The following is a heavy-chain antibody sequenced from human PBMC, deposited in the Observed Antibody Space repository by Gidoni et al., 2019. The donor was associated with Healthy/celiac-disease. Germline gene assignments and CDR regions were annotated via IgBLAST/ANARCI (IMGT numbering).Heavy chain of an antibody. CDR3: ARSQSGTGPFQH. D-gene: IGHD6-25*01. CDR1: GFPFSSYG. Sequence: QVQLVESGGGVVQPGRSLRLSCAASGFPFSSYGMHWVRQAPGKGLEWVAVISYDGSNKYYADSVKGRFTISRDNSKNTLYLQMNSLRAEDTAVYYCARSQSGTGPFQHWGQGTLVTVSS. V-gene: IGHV3-30*03. J-gene: IGHJ1*01. CDR2: ISYDGSNK.